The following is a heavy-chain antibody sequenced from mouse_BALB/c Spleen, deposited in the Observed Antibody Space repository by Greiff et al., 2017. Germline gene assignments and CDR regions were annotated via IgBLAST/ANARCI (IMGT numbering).Heavy chain of an antibody. Sequence: EVQLQQSGPELVKPGASVKMSCKASGYTFTSYVMHWVKQKPGQGLEWIGYINPYNDGTKYNEKFKGKATLTSDKSSSTAYMELSSLTSEDSAVYYCAVGATMITTYMDYWGQGTSVTVSS. D-gene: IGHD2-4*01. CDR1: GYTFTSYV. CDR2: INPYNDGT. CDR3: AVGATMITTYMDY. J-gene: IGHJ4*01. V-gene: IGHV1-14*01.